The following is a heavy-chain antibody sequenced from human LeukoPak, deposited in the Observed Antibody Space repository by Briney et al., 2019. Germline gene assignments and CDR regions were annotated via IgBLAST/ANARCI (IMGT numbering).Heavy chain of an antibody. Sequence: PGGSLRLSCAASGFTFSSYGMHWVRQAPGKGLEWVAVISYDGSNKYYADSVKGRFTISRDNSKNSLYLQMNSLRAEDTAVYYCARGRVAARPYDFDYWGQGTLVTVSS. CDR1: GFTFSSYG. CDR2: ISYDGSNK. CDR3: ARGRVAARPYDFDY. D-gene: IGHD6-6*01. V-gene: IGHV3-30*03. J-gene: IGHJ4*02.